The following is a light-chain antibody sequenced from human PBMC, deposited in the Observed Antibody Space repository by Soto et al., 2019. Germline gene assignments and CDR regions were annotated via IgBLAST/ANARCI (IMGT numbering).Light chain of an antibody. CDR2: AAS. Sequence: IQMTHPPSSISASVGDRVTITCRASQSITRFLNWYQQQPGKAPQLMLYAASSLQSGVPSRFSGSGSGTDFTLTTSSLQPEDLATYYCQQNYSPPPITFGQGKQLEIK. J-gene: IGKJ5*01. CDR1: QSITRF. CDR3: QQNYSPPPIT. V-gene: IGKV1-39*01.